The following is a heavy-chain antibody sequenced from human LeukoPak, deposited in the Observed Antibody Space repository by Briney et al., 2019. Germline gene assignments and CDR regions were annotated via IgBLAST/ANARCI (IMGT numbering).Heavy chain of an antibody. CDR2: ISYDGSNK. CDR1: GFTFSSYG. Sequence: PGGPLRLSWPAPGFTFSSYGMHWVGQAPGKGRGGGAVISYDGSNKYYADSVKGRFTISRDNSKNTLYLQMNSLRAEDTAVYYCAKGLLWFGELSPSFDYWGQGTLVTVSS. CDR3: AKGLLWFGELSPSFDY. V-gene: IGHV3-30*18. D-gene: IGHD3-10*01. J-gene: IGHJ4*02.